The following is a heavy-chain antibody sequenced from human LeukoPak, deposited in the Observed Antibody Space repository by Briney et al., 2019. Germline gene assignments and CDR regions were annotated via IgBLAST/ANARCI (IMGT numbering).Heavy chain of an antibody. CDR2: ITHSGNS. CDR3: TRGHWGLQS. V-gene: IGHV4-59*02. CDR1: GASVTDDY. D-gene: IGHD7-27*01. Sequence: SETLSLTCTVSGASVTDDYWSWSWQSPGKGLEWISYITHSGNSDYNPSPRSRVTTSLDTSKNQFSLNLISVAAEDTAVYYCTRGHWGLQSWSQGTLVTVSS. J-gene: IGHJ5*02.